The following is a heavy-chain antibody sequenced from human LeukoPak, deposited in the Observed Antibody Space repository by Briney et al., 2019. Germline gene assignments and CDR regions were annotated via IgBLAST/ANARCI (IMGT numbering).Heavy chain of an antibody. CDR3: ARAERLLEWLLDS. V-gene: IGHV3-21*01. CDR1: GFTFSRHT. CDR2: ISSTGSYI. D-gene: IGHD3-3*01. J-gene: IGHJ4*02. Sequence: GGSLRLSCAASGFTFSRHTMNWVRQAPGKGLEWVPSISSTGSYIYYAESLKGRFTVSRDNAKNYVYLQMNSLRVDDTAVYYCARAERLLEWLLDSWGQGTLVTVSS.